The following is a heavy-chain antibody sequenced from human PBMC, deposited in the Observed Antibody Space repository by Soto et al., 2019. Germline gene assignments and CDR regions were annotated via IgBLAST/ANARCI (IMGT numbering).Heavy chain of an antibody. D-gene: IGHD6-13*01. CDR3: AKDGSRGWYEGWYFDL. Sequence: PGGSLRLSCAASGFTFSSYAMSWVRQAPGKGLEWVSAISGSGGSTYYADSVKGRFTISRDNSKNTLYLKMNSLRAEDTAVYYCAKDGSRGWYEGWYFDLWGRGNLVTVSS. V-gene: IGHV3-23*01. CDR2: ISGSGGST. CDR1: GFTFSSYA. J-gene: IGHJ2*01.